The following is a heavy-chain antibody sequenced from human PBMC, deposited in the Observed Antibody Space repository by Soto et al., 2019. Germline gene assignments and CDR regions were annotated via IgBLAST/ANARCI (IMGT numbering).Heavy chain of an antibody. J-gene: IGHJ4*02. V-gene: IGHV3-7*05. Sequence: GSLRLSCAASGFTFSGRWMTWVRQAPGKGLEWVANINQDGSQKYYVDSVKGRFTISRDNAKSSLYLQVNSLRAEDTAIYYCARDVDGGYFAYWGQGTLVTVSS. CDR2: INQDGSQK. CDR3: ARDVDGGYFAY. CDR1: GFTFSGRW. D-gene: IGHD4-17*01.